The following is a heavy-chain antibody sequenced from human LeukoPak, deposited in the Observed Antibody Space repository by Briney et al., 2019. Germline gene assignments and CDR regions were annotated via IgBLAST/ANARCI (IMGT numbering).Heavy chain of an antibody. D-gene: IGHD1-26*01. V-gene: IGHV3-23*01. J-gene: IGHJ6*03. Sequence: PGGSLRLSCAASGFTLSSYAMTWVRPAPEKGLEWVSGIRESDGSTYYADSVKGRFTISRHNSKNTLYMKMYSLRVEDTAVYYGAKDPLGSGSYFPYDNYLDVWGKGTTVTVSS. CDR3: AKDPLGSGSYFPYDNYLDV. CDR2: IRESDGST. CDR1: GFTLSSYA.